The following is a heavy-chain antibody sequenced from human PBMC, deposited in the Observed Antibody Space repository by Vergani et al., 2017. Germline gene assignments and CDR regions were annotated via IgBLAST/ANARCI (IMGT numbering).Heavy chain of an antibody. CDR2: TYHSGST. Sequence: QLQLQESGSGLVKPSQTLSLTCAVSGGSISSGGYSWSWIRQPPGKGLEWIGYTYHSGSTYYNPSLKSRVTISVDRSKNQISLKLISVTAADTAVYYCARVASGSRVRGVIITAPLDYWGQGTLVTVSS. CDR3: ARVASGSRVRGVIITAPLDY. D-gene: IGHD3-10*01. J-gene: IGHJ4*02. V-gene: IGHV4-30-2*01. CDR1: GGSISSGGYS.